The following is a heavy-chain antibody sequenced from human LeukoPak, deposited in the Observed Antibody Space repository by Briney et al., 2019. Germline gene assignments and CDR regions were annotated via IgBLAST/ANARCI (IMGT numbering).Heavy chain of an antibody. CDR2: IYYSGST. D-gene: IGHD1-26*01. Sequence: SETLSLTCTVSGDSISSGNYYWGWIRQPPGKGLECIGSIYYSGSTYYNPSLTSRVTISVDTSKNQFSLKLSSVTAADTAVYYCARRVSYRNCFDPWGQGTLVTVSS. V-gene: IGHV4-39*01. CDR3: ARRVSYRNCFDP. CDR1: GDSISSGNYY. J-gene: IGHJ5*02.